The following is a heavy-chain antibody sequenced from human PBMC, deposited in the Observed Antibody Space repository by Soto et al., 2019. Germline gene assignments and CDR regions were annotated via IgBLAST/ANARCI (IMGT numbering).Heavy chain of an antibody. CDR2: IYTSGST. CDR3: ARGLYYDFWSGSAAAAAGIRAYYYYGMDV. Sequence: PSETLSLTCTVSGGSISSYYWSWIRQPAGKGLEWIGRIYTSGSTNYNPSLKSRVTMSVDTSKNQFSLKLRSVPAADTAVYYCARGLYYDFWSGSAAAAAGIRAYYYYGMDVWGQGTTVTVSS. D-gene: IGHD3-3*01. CDR1: GGSISSYY. J-gene: IGHJ6*02. V-gene: IGHV4-4*07.